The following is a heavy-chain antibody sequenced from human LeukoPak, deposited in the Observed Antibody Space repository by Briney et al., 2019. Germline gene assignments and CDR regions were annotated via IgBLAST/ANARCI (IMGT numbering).Heavy chain of an antibody. J-gene: IGHJ5*02. Sequence: ASVKVSCKASGYTFTSYYMHLVRQAPGQGLEWMGIINPSGGSTSYAQKFQGRVTMTRDTSTSTVYMELSSLRSEDTAVYYCARDRGGDYSSSSGFDPWGQGTLATVSS. CDR1: GYTFTSYY. CDR3: ARDRGGDYSSSSGFDP. D-gene: IGHD6-6*01. CDR2: INPSGGST. V-gene: IGHV1-46*01.